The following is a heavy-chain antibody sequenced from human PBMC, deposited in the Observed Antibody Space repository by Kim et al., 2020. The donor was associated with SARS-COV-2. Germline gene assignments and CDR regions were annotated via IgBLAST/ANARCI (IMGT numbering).Heavy chain of an antibody. D-gene: IGHD6-19*01. V-gene: IGHV3-73*01. J-gene: IGHJ4*02. CDR3: TRLIAVAGYFEY. Sequence: AYAASVKGRLAISRDESRNTAYLQMNSLKTEDTAMYYCTRLIAVAGYFEYWGQGTLVTVSS.